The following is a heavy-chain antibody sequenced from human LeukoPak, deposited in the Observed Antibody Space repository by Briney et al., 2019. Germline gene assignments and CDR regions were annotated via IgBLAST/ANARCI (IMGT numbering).Heavy chain of an antibody. CDR2: ISAYNGNT. CDR3: ARDPCANGVCYFDF. J-gene: IGHJ4*02. Sequence: ASVKVSRKASGYTFTNYGISWVRQAPGQGLEWMGWISAYNGNTNYAQKLQGRVTMTTDTSTSTAYMELRSLRSDDTAVYYCARDPCANGVCYFDFWGQGTLVTVSS. V-gene: IGHV1-18*01. CDR1: GYTFTNYG. D-gene: IGHD2-8*01.